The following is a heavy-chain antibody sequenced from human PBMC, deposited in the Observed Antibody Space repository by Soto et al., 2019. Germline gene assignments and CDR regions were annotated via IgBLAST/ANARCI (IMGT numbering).Heavy chain of an antibody. CDR1: GGSFSGYY. CDR3: ARSYGSSRLHYY. CDR2: INHSGST. Sequence: SETLSLTCAVYGGSFSGYYWSWIRQPPGKGLEWIGEINHSGSTNYNPSLKSRVTISVDTSKNQFSLKLSSVTAADTAVYYCARSYGSSRLHYYWGQGTLVTVSS. D-gene: IGHD1-26*01. V-gene: IGHV4-34*01. J-gene: IGHJ4*02.